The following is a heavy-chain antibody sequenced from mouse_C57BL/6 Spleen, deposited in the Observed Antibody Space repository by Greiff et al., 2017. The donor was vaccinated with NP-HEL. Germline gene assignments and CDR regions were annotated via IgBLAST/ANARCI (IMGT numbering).Heavy chain of an antibody. CDR2: ISSGGDYI. D-gene: IGHD4-1*01. CDR3: TRAGWDGAIAY. Sequence: EVQVVESGEGLVKPGGSLKLSCAASGFTFSSYAMSWVRQTPEKRLEWVAYISSGGDYIYYADTVKGRFTISRDNARNTLYLQMSSLKSEDTAMYYCTRAGWDGAIAYWGQGTLVTVSA. CDR1: GFTFSSYA. V-gene: IGHV5-9-1*02. J-gene: IGHJ3*01.